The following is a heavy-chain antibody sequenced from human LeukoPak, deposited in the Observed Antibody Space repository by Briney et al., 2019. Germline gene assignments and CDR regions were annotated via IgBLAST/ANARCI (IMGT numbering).Heavy chain of an antibody. CDR3: ARVARINYDFWSGPEYYFDY. Sequence: GGSLRLSCAASGFTFSSYSMNWVRQAPGKGLEWVSYISSSSSTIYYADSVKGRFTISRDNAKNSLYLQMNSLRAEDTAVYYCARVARINYDFWSGPEYYFDYWGQGTLVTVSS. V-gene: IGHV3-48*04. CDR2: ISSSSSTI. D-gene: IGHD3-3*01. J-gene: IGHJ4*02. CDR1: GFTFSSYS.